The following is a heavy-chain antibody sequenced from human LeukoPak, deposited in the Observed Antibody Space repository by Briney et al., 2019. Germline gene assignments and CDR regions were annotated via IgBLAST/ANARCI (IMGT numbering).Heavy chain of an antibody. Sequence: GASVKVSCKASGYTFTGYYMHWVRQAPGQGLEWMGWINPNSGGTNYAQKFQGWVTMTRDTSISTAYMELSRLRSDDTAVYYCARDNRLWFGEYPGSWFDPWGQGTLVTVSS. CDR2: INPNSGGT. V-gene: IGHV1-2*04. CDR1: GYTFTGYY. CDR3: ARDNRLWFGEYPGSWFDP. J-gene: IGHJ5*02. D-gene: IGHD3-10*01.